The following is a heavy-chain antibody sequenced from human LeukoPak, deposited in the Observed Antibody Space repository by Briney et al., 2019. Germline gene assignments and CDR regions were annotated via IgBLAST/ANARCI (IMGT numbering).Heavy chain of an antibody. Sequence: GGSLRLSCAASGFTFSSYGMHWGRQAPGKGLEWVAVISYDGSNKYYADSVKGRFTISRDNSKNTLYLQMNSLRAEDTAVYYCAKVDGSGWYPDYWGQGTLVTVSS. CDR2: ISYDGSNK. CDR1: GFTFSSYG. V-gene: IGHV3-30*18. J-gene: IGHJ4*02. CDR3: AKVDGSGWYPDY. D-gene: IGHD6-19*01.